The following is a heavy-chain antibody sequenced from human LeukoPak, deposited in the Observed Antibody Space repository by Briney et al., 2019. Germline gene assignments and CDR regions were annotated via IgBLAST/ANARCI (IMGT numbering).Heavy chain of an antibody. CDR1: GFTFSSYA. V-gene: IGHV3-23*01. CDR3: AKFVGSGSYSYYSDY. J-gene: IGHJ4*02. Sequence: GGSLRLSCAASGFTFSSYAMSWVRQAPGKGLEWVSAISGSGGSTYYADSVKGRFTISRDNSKNTLYLQMNSLRAEDTAVYYCAKFVGSGSYSYYSDYWGQGTLVTVSS. CDR2: ISGSGGST. D-gene: IGHD1-26*01.